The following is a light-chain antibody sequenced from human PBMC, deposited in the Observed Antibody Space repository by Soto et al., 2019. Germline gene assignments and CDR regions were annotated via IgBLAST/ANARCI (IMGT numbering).Light chain of an antibody. V-gene: IGLV3-21*02. CDR3: HVWDDSDHYV. Sequence: SYELTQPPSVSVAPGQTAIITCGEKNIGSKSVHWYQQKPGQGPVLAVYDDSDRHSRIPERFSGSKSGKVATLTISRVEAGDEADYYCHVWDDSDHYVFGSGTKLTVL. CDR1: NIGSKS. J-gene: IGLJ1*01. CDR2: DDS.